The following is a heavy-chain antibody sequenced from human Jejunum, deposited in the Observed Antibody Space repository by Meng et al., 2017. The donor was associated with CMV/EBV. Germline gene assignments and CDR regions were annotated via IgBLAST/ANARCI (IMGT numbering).Heavy chain of an antibody. Sequence: KVNGNTCTENKKHWEQQAPGKGMEWMGHVEPEEGEKKYEEKSQGRVTISADTSTDTIYMELSSLRSEDTAVYFCALGLYTTSWFFDLWGRGTLVTVSS. J-gene: IGHJ2*01. CDR2: VEPEEGEK. D-gene: IGHD1-14*01. CDR3: ALGLYTTSWFFDL. V-gene: IGHV1-69-2*01. CDR1: GNTCTENK.